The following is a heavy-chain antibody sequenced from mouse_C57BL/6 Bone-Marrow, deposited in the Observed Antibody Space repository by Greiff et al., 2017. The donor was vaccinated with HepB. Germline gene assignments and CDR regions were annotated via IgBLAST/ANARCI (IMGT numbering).Heavy chain of an antibody. J-gene: IGHJ3*01. CDR3: ARDHLTTVVDDPFAY. Sequence: EVQVVESGGGLVKPGGSLKLSCAASGFTFSSYAMSWVRQTPEKRLEWVATISDGGSYTYYPDNVKGRFTISRDNAKNNLYLQMSHLKSEDTAMYYCARDHLTTVVDDPFAYWGQGTLVTVSA. CDR1: GFTFSSYA. CDR2: ISDGGSYT. D-gene: IGHD1-1*01. V-gene: IGHV5-4*01.